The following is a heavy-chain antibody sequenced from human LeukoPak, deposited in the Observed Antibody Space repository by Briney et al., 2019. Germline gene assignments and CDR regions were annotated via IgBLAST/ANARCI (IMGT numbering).Heavy chain of an antibody. D-gene: IGHD2-15*01. CDR1: GFTFSSYW. CDR2: INSGGSGT. CDR3: ARDPPRGFGNAFDI. V-gene: IGHV3-74*01. Sequence: GGSLRLSCAASGFTFSSYWMHWVRQTPGKGLVWVSRINSGGSGTSYADSVEGRFTISRDNAKNTLYLQMNSLRVEDTAMYFCARDPPRGFGNAFDIWGQGTMVTVSP. J-gene: IGHJ3*02.